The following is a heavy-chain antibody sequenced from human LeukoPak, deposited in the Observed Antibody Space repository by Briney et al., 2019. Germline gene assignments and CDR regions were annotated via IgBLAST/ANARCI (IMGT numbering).Heavy chain of an antibody. CDR2: IIPILGIA. D-gene: IGHD2-8*01. J-gene: IGHJ5*02. V-gene: IGHV1-69*04. Sequence: ASVKVSCKASGGTFSSYAISWVRQAPGQGLEWMGRIIPILGIANYAQEFQGRVTITADKSTSTAYMELSSLRSEDTAVYYCAREKWWVPWGQGTLVTVSS. CDR3: AREKWWVP. CDR1: GGTFSSYA.